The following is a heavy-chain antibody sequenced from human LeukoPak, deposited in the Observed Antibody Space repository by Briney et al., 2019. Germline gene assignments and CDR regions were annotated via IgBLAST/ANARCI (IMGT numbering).Heavy chain of an antibody. J-gene: IGHJ5*02. V-gene: IGHV3-23*01. CDR3: AKVRQWLVHHWFDP. CDR2: ISGSGGST. CDR1: GFTFSSYA. D-gene: IGHD6-19*01. Sequence: PGGSLRLSCAASGFTFSSYAMSWVRQAPGKGLEWVSAISGSGGSTYYADSVKGRFTISRDSSKNTLYLQMNSLRAEDTAVYYCAKVRQWLVHHWFDPWGQGTLVTVSS.